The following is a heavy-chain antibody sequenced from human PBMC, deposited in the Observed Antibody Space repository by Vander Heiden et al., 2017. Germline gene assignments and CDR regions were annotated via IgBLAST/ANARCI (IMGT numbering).Heavy chain of an antibody. CDR1: GYTFTSYD. CDR2: MNPNTANT. CDR3: ARDEAGSSRGGWFDP. Sequence: QLQLVQSGAEVKKPVASVTVSCKASGYTFTSYDIYWVRQPPGQGLEWMGWMNPNTANTGYAQKFQGRVTMTRNTSISTAYMELSSLRSEDTAVYYCARDEAGSSRGGWFDPWGQGTLVTVSS. J-gene: IGHJ5*02. D-gene: IGHD2-2*01. V-gene: IGHV1-8*01.